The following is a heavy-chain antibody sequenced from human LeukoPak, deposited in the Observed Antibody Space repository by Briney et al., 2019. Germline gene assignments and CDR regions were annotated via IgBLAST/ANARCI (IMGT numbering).Heavy chain of an antibody. Sequence: PGGSLRLSCAASGFTFSSYAMHWVRQAPGKGLEWVAVISYDGSNKYYADSVKGRFTNSRDNSKNTLYLQMNSLRAEDTAVYYCARGVAVADLGDAFDIWGQGTMVTVSS. J-gene: IGHJ3*02. D-gene: IGHD6-19*01. CDR3: ARGVAVADLGDAFDI. CDR2: ISYDGSNK. CDR1: GFTFSSYA. V-gene: IGHV3-30*04.